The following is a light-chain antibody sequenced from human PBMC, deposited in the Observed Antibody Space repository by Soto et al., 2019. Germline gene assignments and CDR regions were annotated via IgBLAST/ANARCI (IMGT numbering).Light chain of an antibody. J-gene: IGLJ1*01. Sequence: QSALTQPASVSGSLGQSISISCTEDSSNLTYNSVSWYQHHPHKAPKLIIYDVSYRPSGVSTRFSGSQSAGSASLTISGLQAEDEADYYCSSSTPTRGLVFGSGTKLTVL. V-gene: IGLV2-14*01. CDR3: SSSTPTRGLV. CDR1: SSNLTYNS. CDR2: DVS.